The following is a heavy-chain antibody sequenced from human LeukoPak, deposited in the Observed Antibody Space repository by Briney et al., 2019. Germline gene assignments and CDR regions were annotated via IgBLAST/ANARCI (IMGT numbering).Heavy chain of an antibody. J-gene: IGHJ3*02. CDR3: ARDWGRVPDAFDI. D-gene: IGHD7-27*01. V-gene: IGHV3-53*01. Sequence: GGSLRLSCAASGFTVSSNYMNWVRQAPGKGLEWVSVIYSGGSTYYADSVKGRFTISRDNSKNTLSLQMNSLRAEDTAVYYCARDWGRVPDAFDIWGQGAMVSVSS. CDR1: GFTVSSNY. CDR2: IYSGGST.